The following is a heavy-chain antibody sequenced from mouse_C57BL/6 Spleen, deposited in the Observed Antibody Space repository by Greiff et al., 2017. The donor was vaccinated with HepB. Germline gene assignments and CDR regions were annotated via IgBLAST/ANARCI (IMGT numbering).Heavy chain of an antibody. J-gene: IGHJ3*01. CDR3: ASPPYDYDPFAY. D-gene: IGHD2-4*01. V-gene: IGHV5-4*01. Sequence: EVQLVESGGGLVKPGGSLKLSCAASGFTFSSYAMSWVRQTPEKRLEWVATISDGGSYTYYPDNVKGRFTISRDNAKNNLYLQMSHLKSEDTAMYYCASPPYDYDPFAYWGQGTLVTVSA. CDR2: ISDGGSYT. CDR1: GFTFSSYA.